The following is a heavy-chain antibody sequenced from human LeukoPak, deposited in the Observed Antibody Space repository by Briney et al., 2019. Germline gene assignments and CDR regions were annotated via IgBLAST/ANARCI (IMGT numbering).Heavy chain of an antibody. CDR2: IYHSGST. CDR1: GGSFSGYY. CDR3: ARVGATTMVRGVIMETYYYYMDV. Sequence: KPSETLSLTCAVYGGSFSGYYWGWIRQTPGKGLEWIGNIYHSGSTYYNPSLQSRVAISVDTSKNQFSLKLTSVTAADTAVYYCARVGATTMVRGVIMETYYYYMDVWGKGTTVTVSS. D-gene: IGHD3-10*01. V-gene: IGHV4-34*01. J-gene: IGHJ6*03.